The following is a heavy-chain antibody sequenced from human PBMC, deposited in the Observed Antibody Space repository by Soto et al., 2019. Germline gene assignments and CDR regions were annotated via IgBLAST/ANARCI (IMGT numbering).Heavy chain of an antibody. V-gene: IGHV4-39*01. J-gene: IGHJ4*02. Sequence: QLQLQESGQGWWKPSETLSLTCTVSGGSISIRTNSWGWIRHSPGKGLEWIGSIFYSGSTYFNPSFKSRVTISVDTSKNQFSLKLSSVTVADTAIYYCASLSYEQLWWGQGTLVTVSS. CDR3: ASLSYEQLW. CDR1: GGSISIRTNS. CDR2: IFYSGST. D-gene: IGHD1-1*01.